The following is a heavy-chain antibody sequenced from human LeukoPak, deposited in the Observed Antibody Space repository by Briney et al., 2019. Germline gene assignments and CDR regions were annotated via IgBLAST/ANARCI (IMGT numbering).Heavy chain of an antibody. CDR2: INWNTNSI. Sequence: PGRSLRLSCAASGFTFDDYAMHWVRQPPGKGLKGSSGINWNTNSIKYADSVKGRFTISRDNAKNSLYLQMNSLRAEDTAFYYCAKGSSGWSTDAFDIWGQGTMVTVSS. CDR3: AKGSSGWSTDAFDI. J-gene: IGHJ3*02. V-gene: IGHV3-9*01. D-gene: IGHD6-19*01. CDR1: GFTFDDYA.